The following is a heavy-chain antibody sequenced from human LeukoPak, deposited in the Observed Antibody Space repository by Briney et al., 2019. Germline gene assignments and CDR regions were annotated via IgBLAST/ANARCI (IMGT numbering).Heavy chain of an antibody. CDR3: TTNDAFDI. CDR1: GFTFSNDW. J-gene: IGHJ3*02. V-gene: IGHV3-15*01. Sequence: PGGSLRLSCAASGFTFSNDWMSWVRQAPEKGLEWVGRIKRKADGGTTDYAAPVKGRFTISRDDSKNTLYLQMNSLKTEDTAVYYCTTNDAFDIWGQGTMVTVSS. CDR2: IKRKADGGTT.